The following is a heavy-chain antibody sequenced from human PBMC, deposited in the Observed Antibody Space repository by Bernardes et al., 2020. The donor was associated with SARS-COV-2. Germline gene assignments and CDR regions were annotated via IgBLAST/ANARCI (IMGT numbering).Heavy chain of an antibody. J-gene: IGHJ3*02. V-gene: IGHV3-30*18. CDR1: GFSFNNYA. CDR2: ISYEGSKR. D-gene: IGHD2-8*01. CDR3: AKARSLFMLYYDDAFDI. Sequence: SLRLSCAASGFSFNNYAMHWVRQAPGKGLEWVADISYEGSKRNFADSVKGRITVSRDSAKNMVYLQMNSLRSEDTAVYYCAKARSLFMLYYDDAFDIWGQGTMVIVSS.